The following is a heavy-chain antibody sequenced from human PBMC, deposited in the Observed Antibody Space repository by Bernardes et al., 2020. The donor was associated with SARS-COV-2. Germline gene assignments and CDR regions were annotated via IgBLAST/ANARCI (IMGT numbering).Heavy chain of an antibody. CDR1: GFTFSNYW. D-gene: IGHD1-26*01. Sequence: GGSLRLSCAASGFTFSNYWMHWVRQVPGKGLVWVSRIKTDGSSTSYADSVKGRFTISRDNAKNTLYLQMNSLRVEDTAVYYCARGALSGTYGVGDYWGQGTLGTVSS. J-gene: IGHJ4*02. CDR3: ARGALSGTYGVGDY. CDR2: IKTDGSST. V-gene: IGHV3-74*01.